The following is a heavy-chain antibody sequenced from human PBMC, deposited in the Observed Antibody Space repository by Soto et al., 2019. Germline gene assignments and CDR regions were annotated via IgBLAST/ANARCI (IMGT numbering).Heavy chain of an antibody. D-gene: IGHD2-2*02. V-gene: IGHV4-34*01. CDR3: ARDRPASIRGYDYYYGMDV. J-gene: IGHJ6*02. CDR1: GGSLSGYY. Sequence: LSLTCAVYGGSLSGYYWSWIRQPPGKGLEWIGEINHSGTTNYNPSLKSRVTVSSDTSNNQLSLKLSSVTAADTAVYYCARDRPASIRGYDYYYGMDVWGQGTTVTVSS. CDR2: INHSGTT.